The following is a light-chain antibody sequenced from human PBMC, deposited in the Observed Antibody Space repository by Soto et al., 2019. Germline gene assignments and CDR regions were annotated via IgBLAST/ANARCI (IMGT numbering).Light chain of an antibody. CDR3: QQRSNFSIT. J-gene: IGKJ5*01. Sequence: EIVLTQSPATLSWWPLEIATLAVMASQSVSSYLAWYQQKPGQAPRLLIYDASNRATGIPARFSGSGSGTDFTLTISSLEPEDFAVYYCQQRSNFSITFGQGTRLEIK. V-gene: IGKV3-11*01. CDR1: QSVSSY. CDR2: DAS.